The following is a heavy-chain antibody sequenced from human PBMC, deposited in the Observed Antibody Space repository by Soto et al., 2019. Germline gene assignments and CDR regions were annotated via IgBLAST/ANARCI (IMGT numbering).Heavy chain of an antibody. CDR3: ARERIAAAGTGYYYYYGMDV. V-gene: IGHV1-46*01. D-gene: IGHD6-13*01. J-gene: IGHJ6*02. Sequence: GASVEVSCKASGYTFTSCYIHWVRQSPGQGLEWMGIINPSGGSTSYAQKFQGRVTMTRDTSTSTVYMELSSLRSEDTAVYYCARERIAAAGTGYYYYYGMDVWGQGTTVTVSS. CDR1: GYTFTSCY. CDR2: INPSGGST.